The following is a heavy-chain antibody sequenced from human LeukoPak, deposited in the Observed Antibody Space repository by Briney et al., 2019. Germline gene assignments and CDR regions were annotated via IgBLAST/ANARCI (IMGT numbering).Heavy chain of an antibody. J-gene: IGHJ5*02. V-gene: IGHV4-59*01. CDR2: IYYSGST. CDR1: GGSISSYY. D-gene: IGHD3-9*01. Sequence: SETLSLTCTVSGGSISSYYWSWIRQPPGKGLEWIGYIYYSGSTNYNPSLKSRVTISVDTSKNQFSLKLSSVTAADTAVYYCARGYYDILTGGNWFDPWGQGTLVTVSS. CDR3: ARGYYDILTGGNWFDP.